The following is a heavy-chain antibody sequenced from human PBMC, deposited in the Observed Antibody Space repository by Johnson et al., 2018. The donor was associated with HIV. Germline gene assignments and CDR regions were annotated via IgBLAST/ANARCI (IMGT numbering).Heavy chain of an antibody. CDR1: GFTFSNAW. CDR2: ISYDGSNE. J-gene: IGHJ3*02. CDR3: ARDSFIAVTLSDAFDI. Sequence: QVQLVESGGGLVKPGGSLRLSCAASGFTFSNAWMSWVRQAPGKGLEWVAVISYDGSNEYYADSVKGRFTISRDNSKNTLYLHMSSLRAEDTALYYCARDSFIAVTLSDAFDIWGQGTVVTVSS. V-gene: IGHV3-30*03. D-gene: IGHD6-19*01.